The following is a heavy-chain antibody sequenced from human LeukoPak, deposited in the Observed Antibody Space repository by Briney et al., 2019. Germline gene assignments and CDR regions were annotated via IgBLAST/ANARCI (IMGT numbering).Heavy chain of an antibody. Sequence: PGGSLRLSCAASGYTFSSSWMSSVRQARGKGLEWVANIKRGGSEKYYVESVKGRFTISRDNAKNSLYLQMNSLRAEDSAVYYCARAGYCTNGVCYHAYYYYYGMDVWGQGTTVIVSS. CDR3: ARAGYCTNGVCYHAYYYYYGMDV. CDR1: GYTFSSSW. J-gene: IGHJ6*02. CDR2: IKRGGSEK. V-gene: IGHV3-7*01. D-gene: IGHD2-8*01.